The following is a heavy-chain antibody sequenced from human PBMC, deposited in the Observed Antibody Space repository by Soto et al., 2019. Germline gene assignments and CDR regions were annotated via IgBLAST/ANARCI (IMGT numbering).Heavy chain of an antibody. Sequence: SETLSLTCTVSGGSISSYYWSWIRQPPGKGLEWIGYIYYSGSTNYNPSLKSRVTISVDTSKNQFSLKLSSVTAADTAVYYCARRVVVPAATNWFDPWGQGTLVTVS. J-gene: IGHJ5*02. CDR1: GGSISSYY. V-gene: IGHV4-59*08. CDR3: ARRVVVPAATNWFDP. D-gene: IGHD2-2*01. CDR2: IYYSGST.